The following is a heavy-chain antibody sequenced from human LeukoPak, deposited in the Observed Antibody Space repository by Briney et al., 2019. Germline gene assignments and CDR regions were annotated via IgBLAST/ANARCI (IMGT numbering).Heavy chain of an antibody. J-gene: IGHJ4*02. D-gene: IGHD4-17*01. Sequence: PSQTLSLTCTVSGGSISSGDYYWSWIRQPPGKGLEWIGYIYYSGSTYYNPSLKSRVTISVDTSKNQFSLKLSSVTAADTAVYYCARVLTTVTTFYFDYWGQGTLVTVSS. V-gene: IGHV4-30-4*01. CDR2: IYYSGST. CDR3: ARVLTTVTTFYFDY. CDR1: GGSISSGDYY.